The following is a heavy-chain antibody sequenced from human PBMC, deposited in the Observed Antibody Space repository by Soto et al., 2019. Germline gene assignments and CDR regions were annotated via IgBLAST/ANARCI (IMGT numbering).Heavy chain of an antibody. V-gene: IGHV4-39*01. J-gene: IGHJ6*03. D-gene: IGHD3-3*01. CDR1: GGSISSSSYY. Sequence: SETLSLTCTVSGGSISSSSYYWGWIRQPPGKGLECIGSIYYSGSTYYNPSLKSRVTISVETSKNQFSLKLSSVTAADTAVYYCARLKINTIFEYYYMDVWGKGTTVTVSS. CDR3: ARLKINTIFEYYYMDV. CDR2: IYYSGST.